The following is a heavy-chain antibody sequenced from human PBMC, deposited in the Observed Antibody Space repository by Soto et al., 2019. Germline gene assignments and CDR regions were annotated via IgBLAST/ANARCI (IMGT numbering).Heavy chain of an antibody. CDR2: INSDGSST. J-gene: IGHJ3*02. CDR1: GFTFSSYW. V-gene: IGHV3-74*01. CDR3: ARDLSGTVVTADAFDI. D-gene: IGHD2-15*01. Sequence: GESLKISCAASGFTFSSYWMHWVRQAPGKGLVWVSRINSDGSSTSYADSVKGRFTISRDNAKNTLYLQMNSLRAEDTAVYYCARDLSGTVVTADAFDIWGQGTMVTVSS.